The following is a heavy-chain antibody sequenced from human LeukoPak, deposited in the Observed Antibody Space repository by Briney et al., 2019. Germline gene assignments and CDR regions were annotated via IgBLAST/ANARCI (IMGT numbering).Heavy chain of an antibody. J-gene: IGHJ4*02. Sequence: GGSLRLSCAASGFTFSDYYMSWIRQAPGKGLEWVSYISSSGSTIYYADSVKGRFTISRDNAKNSLYLQMNSLRAEDTAVYYCARDGYYGSGSYYKSAYWGQGTLVTVSS. CDR2: ISSSGSTI. D-gene: IGHD3-10*01. CDR3: ARDGYYGSGSYYKSAY. CDR1: GFTFSDYY. V-gene: IGHV3-11*01.